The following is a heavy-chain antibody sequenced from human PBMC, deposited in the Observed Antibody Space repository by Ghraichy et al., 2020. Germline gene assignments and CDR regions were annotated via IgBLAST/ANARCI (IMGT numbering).Heavy chain of an antibody. CDR3: ARVRGEYGSGSRESYGMDV. CDR1: GFTFSSYS. Sequence: ETLSLTCAASGFTFSSYSMNWVRQAPGKGLEWLSSISSSSLYMYYADSVKGRFTISRDNAKNSLYLQVNSLRAEDTAVYYCARVRGEYGSGSRESYGMDVWGQGTTVTVSS. V-gene: IGHV3-21*01. J-gene: IGHJ6*02. CDR2: ISSSSLYM. D-gene: IGHD3-10*01.